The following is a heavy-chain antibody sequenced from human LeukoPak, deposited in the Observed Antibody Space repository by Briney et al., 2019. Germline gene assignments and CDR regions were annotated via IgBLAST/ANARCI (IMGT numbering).Heavy chain of an antibody. J-gene: IGHJ4*02. CDR2: ISAYNGNT. CDR1: GYTFTSYG. Sequence: ASVKVSCKASGYTFTSYGISWVRQAPGQGLEWMGWISAYNGNTNYAQKFQGRVTITADKSTSTAYMELSSLRSEDTAVYYCARGAVDTAMVTTCWGQGTLVTVSS. D-gene: IGHD5-18*01. V-gene: IGHV1-18*01. CDR3: ARGAVDTAMVTTC.